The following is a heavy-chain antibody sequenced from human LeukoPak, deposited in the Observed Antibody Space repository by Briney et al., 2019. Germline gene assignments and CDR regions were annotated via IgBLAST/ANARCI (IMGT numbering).Heavy chain of an antibody. D-gene: IGHD2-21*02. CDR1: GFTFCSHV. Sequence: GGSLRLSYAASGFTFCSHVMSWVRQPPGKGLEWVSAISGSGGSTDYADSVKGRFTISRANSKITLYLQMNRLRAEDTALYYCAKDPAYCGGDCYGDAFDIWGQGTMVTVSS. CDR2: ISGSGGST. V-gene: IGHV3-23*01. J-gene: IGHJ3*02. CDR3: AKDPAYCGGDCYGDAFDI.